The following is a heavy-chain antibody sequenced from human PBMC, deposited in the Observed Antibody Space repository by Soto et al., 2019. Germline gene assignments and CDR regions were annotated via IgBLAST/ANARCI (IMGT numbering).Heavy chain of an antibody. Sequence: SETLSLTCTVSGDSISSGDYYWSWIRQPPGKGLEWIGCIYYSGNTYYNPSLKRRFSISVDTSKNQFSLQLSSVTAADTAVYYCARGLTTVTPVRYFDYWGQGALVTVSS. D-gene: IGHD4-17*01. CDR2: IYYSGNT. V-gene: IGHV4-30-4*01. J-gene: IGHJ4*02. CDR1: GDSISSGDYY. CDR3: ARGLTTVTPVRYFDY.